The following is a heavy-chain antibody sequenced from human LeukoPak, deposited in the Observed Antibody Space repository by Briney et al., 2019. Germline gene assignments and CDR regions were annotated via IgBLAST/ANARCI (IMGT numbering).Heavy chain of an antibody. J-gene: IGHJ4*02. D-gene: IGHD3-10*01. CDR1: GYTFTSYG. CDR3: ARDRATMVRGVVDY. Sequence: GASVKVSCKASGYTFTSYGISWVRQAPGQGLEWMGWISVYNGNTKYAQKLQGRVTMTTDPSTNTAYMELRSLRSDDTAVYYCARDRATMVRGVVDYWGQRTLVTVSS. V-gene: IGHV1-18*01. CDR2: ISVYNGNT.